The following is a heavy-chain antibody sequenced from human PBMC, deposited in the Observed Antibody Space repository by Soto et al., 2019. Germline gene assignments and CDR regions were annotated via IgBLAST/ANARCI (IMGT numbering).Heavy chain of an antibody. CDR2: ISGSGGST. D-gene: IGHD3-10*01. Sequence: GGSLRLSCAASGFTFSSYAMSWVRQAPGKGLEWVSTISGSGGSTYYADSVKGRFTISRDNSKNTLYLQMKSLRAEDTAVYYCAKVADGLLWFGELLPTFDYWGQGTLVTVSS. V-gene: IGHV3-23*01. CDR1: GFTFSSYA. CDR3: AKVADGLLWFGELLPTFDY. J-gene: IGHJ4*02.